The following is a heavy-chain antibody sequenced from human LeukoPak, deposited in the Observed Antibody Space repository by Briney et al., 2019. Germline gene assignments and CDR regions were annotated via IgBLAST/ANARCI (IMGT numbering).Heavy chain of an antibody. CDR1: GGSISSYY. CDR2: IYYSGST. J-gene: IGHJ4*02. CDR3: ATYDSSGKFDY. V-gene: IGHV4-59*01. Sequence: SETLSLTCTVSGGSISSYYWSWIRQPPGKGLEWIGYIYYSGSTNYNPSLKSRVSISVDMSKYQFSLKLSSVTAADTAVYYCATYDSSGKFDYWGQGTLVTVSS. D-gene: IGHD3-22*01.